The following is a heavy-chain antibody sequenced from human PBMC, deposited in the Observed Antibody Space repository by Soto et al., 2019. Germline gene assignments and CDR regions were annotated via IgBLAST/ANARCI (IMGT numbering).Heavy chain of an antibody. J-gene: IGHJ4*02. CDR2: ISSSSGVR. CDR3: ARETYFDY. V-gene: IGHV3-48*02. Sequence: EVQLVESGGGLVQPGGSLRLSCAASGFTFSNYIMNWVRQAPGKGLEWVSYISSSSGVRYYADSVKGRFTISRDNAKNSLYLQMNSLTDEDTAVYYCARETYFDYWGQGTLVTVS. CDR1: GFTFSNYI.